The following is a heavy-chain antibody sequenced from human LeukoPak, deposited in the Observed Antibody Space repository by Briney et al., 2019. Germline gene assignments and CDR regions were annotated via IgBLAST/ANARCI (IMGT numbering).Heavy chain of an antibody. CDR1: GGTFSSYA. CDR3: ARAGLTWWDLPDS. V-gene: IGHV1-69*05. Sequence: GASVKVSCKASGGTFSSYAISWVRQAPGQGLEWMGGIIPIFGTANYAQKFQGRVTITTDESTSTAYMELRSLRSDDTAIYYCARAGLTWWDLPDSWGQGTLVTVSS. J-gene: IGHJ4*02. D-gene: IGHD1-26*01. CDR2: IIPIFGTA.